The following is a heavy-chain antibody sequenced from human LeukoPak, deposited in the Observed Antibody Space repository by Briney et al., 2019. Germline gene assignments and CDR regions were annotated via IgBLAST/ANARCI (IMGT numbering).Heavy chain of an antibody. CDR3: AKRPGFPYYYYGMDV. D-gene: IGHD1-14*01. Sequence: GGSLRLSCAASGFTLSSYAMSWVRQAPGRGREWVSAISGSGGSTYYADSVKGRFTISRDNSKNTLYLQMNSLRAEDTAVYYCAKRPGFPYYYYGMDVWGQGTTVTVSS. CDR2: ISGSGGST. V-gene: IGHV3-23*01. CDR1: GFTLSSYA. J-gene: IGHJ6*02.